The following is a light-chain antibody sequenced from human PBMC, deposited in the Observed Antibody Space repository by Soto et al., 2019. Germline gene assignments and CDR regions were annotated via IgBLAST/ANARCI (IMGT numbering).Light chain of an antibody. Sequence: EIVLTQSPGALSLSPGERATLSCRASQSVSSGYLAWYQQKPDQAPRLLIFATSRRATGIPDRFSGSGSGTHFTLTISRLEPEDVAVYYCQQYGTSPPITFGQGTRLEIK. CDR3: QQYGTSPPIT. CDR1: QSVSSGY. V-gene: IGKV3-20*01. CDR2: ATS. J-gene: IGKJ5*01.